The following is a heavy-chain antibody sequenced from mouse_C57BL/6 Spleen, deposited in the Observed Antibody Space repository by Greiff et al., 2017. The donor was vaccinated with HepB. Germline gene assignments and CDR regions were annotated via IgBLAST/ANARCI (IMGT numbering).Heavy chain of an antibody. Sequence: VQLQQPGAELVKPGASVKLSCKASGYTFTSYWMHWVKQRPGRGLEWIGRIEPNSGGTKYNEKFKSKATLTVDKPSSTAYMQLSSLTSEDSAVYYCAWGYYDYGFAYWGQGTLVTVSA. CDR3: AWGYYDYGFAY. V-gene: IGHV1-72*01. J-gene: IGHJ3*01. CDR1: GYTFTSYW. D-gene: IGHD2-4*01. CDR2: IEPNSGGT.